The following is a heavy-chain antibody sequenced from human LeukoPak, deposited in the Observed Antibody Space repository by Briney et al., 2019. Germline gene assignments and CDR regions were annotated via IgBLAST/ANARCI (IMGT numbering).Heavy chain of an antibody. J-gene: IGHJ4*02. Sequence: PSGTLSLTCGVSGGSITITNYWTWVRQPPGEGLEWIGEVNLQGSTNYNPSLMGRVAISVDTSENHISLQLTSVTAADTAVYYCAREGGPYRPLDYSGQGTLVTVSS. CDR3: AREGGPYRPLDY. CDR1: GGSITITNY. CDR2: VNLQGST. V-gene: IGHV4-4*02.